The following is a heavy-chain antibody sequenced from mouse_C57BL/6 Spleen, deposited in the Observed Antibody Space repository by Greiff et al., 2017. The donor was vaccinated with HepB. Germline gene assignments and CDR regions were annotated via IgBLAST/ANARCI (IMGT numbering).Heavy chain of an antibody. CDR1: GYTFTSYW. V-gene: IGHV1-55*01. Sequence: QVQLQQPGAELVKPGASVKMSCKASGYTFTSYWITWVKQRPGQGLEWIGDIYPGSGSTNYNEKFKSKATLTVDTSSSTAYMQLSSLTSEDSAVYYCARRDPYYGSSFDYWGQGTTLTVSS. D-gene: IGHD1-1*01. CDR2: IYPGSGST. CDR3: ARRDPYYGSSFDY. J-gene: IGHJ2*01.